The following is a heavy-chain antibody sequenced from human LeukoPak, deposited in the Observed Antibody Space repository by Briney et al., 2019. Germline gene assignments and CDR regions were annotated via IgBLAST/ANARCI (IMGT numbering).Heavy chain of an antibody. D-gene: IGHD3-10*01. CDR3: ARDYYGSGSYYTPSGY. Sequence: GGSLRLSCAASGFTFSSYAMHWVRQAPGKGLEWVAVISYDGSDKYYADSVKGRFTISRDNSKNTLYLQMNSLRAEDTAVYYCARDYYGSGSYYTPSGYWGQGTLVTVSS. J-gene: IGHJ4*02. V-gene: IGHV3-30-3*01. CDR1: GFTFSSYA. CDR2: ISYDGSDK.